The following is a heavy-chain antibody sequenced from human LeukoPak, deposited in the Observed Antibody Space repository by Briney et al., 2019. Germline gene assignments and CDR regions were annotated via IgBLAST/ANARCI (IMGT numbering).Heavy chain of an antibody. CDR1: GFSFSSYP. Sequence: GGSLRLSCAASGFSFSSYPMTWVRQAPGKGLEWVSSISGDGRSTYYADSVNGRFTISTDHPKNTLYLQMNRLRAEATAVYYCAKRGVVIRVILVGFHKEAYYFDSWGQGALVTVSS. CDR2: ISGDGRST. J-gene: IGHJ4*02. V-gene: IGHV3-23*01. CDR3: AKRGVVIRVILVGFHKEAYYFDS. D-gene: IGHD3-22*01.